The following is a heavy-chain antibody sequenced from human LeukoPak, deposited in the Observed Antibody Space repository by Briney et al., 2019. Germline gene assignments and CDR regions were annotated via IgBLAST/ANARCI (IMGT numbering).Heavy chain of an antibody. Sequence: SVKVSCKASGGTFISYAIRGVRQAPGQGLEWMGRIIPIFGTANYAQKFQGRVMITTDETTSTAYMELSSLRSEDTAVYYCARDILALEGDYLFDYWGQGTLVTVSS. CDR3: ARDILALEGDYLFDY. V-gene: IGHV1-69*05. CDR1: GGTFISYA. CDR2: IIPIFGTA. D-gene: IGHD4-17*01. J-gene: IGHJ4*02.